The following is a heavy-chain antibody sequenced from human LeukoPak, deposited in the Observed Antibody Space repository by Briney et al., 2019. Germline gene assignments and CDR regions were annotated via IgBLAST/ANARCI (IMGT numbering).Heavy chain of an antibody. CDR2: ISSSSSYV. D-gene: IGHD3-10*01. CDR3: AREYYYGSGSYLDY. Sequence: GGSLRLSCAASGFTFSSYSLNWVRQAPGKGLEWVSSISSSSSYVDYADSVKGRFTISRDNAKNSLYLQMNSLRAEDTAVYYCAREYYYGSGSYLDYWGQGTLVTVSS. CDR1: GFTFSSYS. V-gene: IGHV3-21*01. J-gene: IGHJ4*02.